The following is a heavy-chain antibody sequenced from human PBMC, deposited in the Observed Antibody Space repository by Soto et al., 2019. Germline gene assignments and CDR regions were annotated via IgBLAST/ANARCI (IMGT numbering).Heavy chain of an antibody. CDR3: ARDNAWVTWKQASSMAV. CDR1: GGTFSSYA. D-gene: IGHD5-18*01. J-gene: IGHJ6*02. CDR2: IIPIFGTA. Sequence: SVKVSCKASGGTFSSYAISWVRQAPGQGLEWMGGIIPIFGTANYAQKFQGRVTITADESTSTAYMELSSLRSEDTAVYYCARDNAWVTWKQASSMAVWGQGTTVPVYS. V-gene: IGHV1-69*13.